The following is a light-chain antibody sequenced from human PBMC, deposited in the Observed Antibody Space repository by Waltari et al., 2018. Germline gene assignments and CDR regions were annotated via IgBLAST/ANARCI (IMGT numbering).Light chain of an antibody. CDR3: ETGGDGTGV. Sequence: QLVLTQSPSASASLGASVKHTCTLSSGHITNVIAWHQQQPGTGPRSLMKVNSDGSHRKGDDIPVRFAGSGHGPERYLISASLQCEDEADYYCETGGDGTGVFGGGTRLTVL. CDR2: VNSDGSH. V-gene: IGLV4-69*01. J-gene: IGLJ3*02. CDR1: SGHITNV.